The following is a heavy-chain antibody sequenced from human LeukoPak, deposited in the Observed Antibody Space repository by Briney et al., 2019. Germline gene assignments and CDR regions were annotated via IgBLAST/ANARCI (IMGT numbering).Heavy chain of an antibody. V-gene: IGHV3-53*01. D-gene: IGHD1-26*01. J-gene: IGHJ3*02. CDR1: GFTVSSNY. CDR3: ARDGFSCGSYYEIDAFDI. Sequence: GGSLRLSCAASGFTVSSNYMRWVRQAPGKGLEWVSVIYSGGSTYYADSVKGRFTISRDNSKNTLYLQMNSLRAEDTAVYYCARDGFSCGSYYEIDAFDIWGQGTMVTVSS. CDR2: IYSGGST.